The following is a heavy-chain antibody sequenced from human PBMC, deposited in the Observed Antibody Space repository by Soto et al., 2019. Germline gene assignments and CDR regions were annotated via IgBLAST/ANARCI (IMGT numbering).Heavy chain of an antibody. CDR2: ISYSGVT. J-gene: IGHJ4*02. D-gene: IGHD4-17*01. Sequence: SETLSLTCTVSGGPISSYYWSWVRQPPGKGLEWIGYISYSGVTNYNPSLKSRVTISVDTSRDQFSLKLSSVTAADAAVYYCARHYADYVYFDYWGQGTLVTVSS. CDR3: ARHYADYVYFDY. CDR1: GGPISSYY. V-gene: IGHV4-59*08.